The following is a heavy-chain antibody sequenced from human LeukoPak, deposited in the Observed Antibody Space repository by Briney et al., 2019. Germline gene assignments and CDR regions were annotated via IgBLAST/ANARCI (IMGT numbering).Heavy chain of an antibody. V-gene: IGHV4-34*01. CDR2: INHSGST. Sequence: SETLSLTCAVYGGSFSGYYWSWIRQPPGKGLEWIGEINHSGSTNYNPSLKSRVTISVDTSKNQFSLKLSSVTAADTAVYYCARDDYGDYSRFDPWGQGTLVTVSS. CDR1: GGSFSGYY. D-gene: IGHD4-17*01. CDR3: ARDDYGDYSRFDP. J-gene: IGHJ5*02.